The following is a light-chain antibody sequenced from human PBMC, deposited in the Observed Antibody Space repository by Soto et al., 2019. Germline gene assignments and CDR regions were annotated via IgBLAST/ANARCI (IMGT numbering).Light chain of an antibody. CDR1: SSNIGAGYD. Sequence: QSVLTQSPSVSGAPGQRVTISCTGSSSNIGAGYDVHWYQQLPGTAPKVLIYGNSNRPSGVPDRFSGSKSGTSASLAITGLQAEEEADYYCQSYDSSLNGVVFGGGTKVTVL. CDR2: GNS. J-gene: IGLJ2*01. CDR3: QSYDSSLNGVV. V-gene: IGLV1-40*01.